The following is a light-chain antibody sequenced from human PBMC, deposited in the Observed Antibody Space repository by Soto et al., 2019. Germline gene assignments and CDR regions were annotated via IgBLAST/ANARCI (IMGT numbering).Light chain of an antibody. CDR2: GAS. J-gene: IGKJ1*01. V-gene: IGKV3-20*01. CDR1: QSVSSSY. Sequence: IVLTHSPCTLSWXXGERATLSCRASQSVSSSYLAWYQQKPGQAPRLLIYGASNRAAGIPDRFSGSGSGTDFTLTISRLEPEDFAVYYCQQYGSSPRTFGQGTKVDIK. CDR3: QQYGSSPRT.